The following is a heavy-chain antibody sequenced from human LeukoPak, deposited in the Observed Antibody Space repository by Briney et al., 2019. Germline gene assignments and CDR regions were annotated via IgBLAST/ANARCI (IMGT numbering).Heavy chain of an antibody. CDR2: IYTSGST. J-gene: IGHJ5*02. D-gene: IGHD2-2*03. CDR3: ARGVGYCSSTSCYDGWFDP. CDR1: GGSISSYY. V-gene: IGHV4-4*07. Sequence: PSETLSLTCTVSGGSISSYYWSWIRQPAGKGLEWIGRIYTSGSTNYNPSLKSRVTISVDKSKNQFSLKLSSVTAADTAVYYCARGVGYCSSTSCYDGWFDPWGQGTLVTASS.